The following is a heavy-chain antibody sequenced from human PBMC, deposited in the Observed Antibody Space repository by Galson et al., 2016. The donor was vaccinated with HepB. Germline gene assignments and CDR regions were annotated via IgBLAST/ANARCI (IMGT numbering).Heavy chain of an antibody. CDR3: AREDEDYYHGMDV. CDR1: GYTFTSYA. V-gene: IGHV1-3*01. Sequence: SVKVSCKASGYTFTSYAMHWVRQAPGQRLEWMGWINGGNGNTKYSQRFQGRVTITRDTSASTAYMELSSLRSEDTAVYYCAREDEDYYHGMDVWGQGTTVTVSS. J-gene: IGHJ6*02. CDR2: INGGNGNT.